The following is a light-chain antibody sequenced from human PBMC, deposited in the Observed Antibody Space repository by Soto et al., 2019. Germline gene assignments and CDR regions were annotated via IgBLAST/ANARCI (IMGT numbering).Light chain of an antibody. CDR3: QHYGSSPPGFT. J-gene: IGKJ3*01. Sequence: EIVLTQSPGTLSLSPGERATISCRASQSVSSSYLDWYKQKPGQAPRLLIYGASSRATDIPDRFSGSGSGTHFTLTTSRLEPDDRAVYHCQHYGSSPPGFTFGPGTKVDIK. V-gene: IGKV3-20*01. CDR1: QSVSSSY. CDR2: GAS.